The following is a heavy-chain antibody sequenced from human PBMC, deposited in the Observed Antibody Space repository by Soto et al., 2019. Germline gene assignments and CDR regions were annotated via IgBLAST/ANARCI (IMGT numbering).Heavy chain of an antibody. CDR1: GFTFSSYG. CDR2: IWYDGSNK. J-gene: IGHJ4*02. Sequence: GGSLRLSCAASGFTFSSYGMHWVRQAPGKGLEWVAVIWYDGSNKYYADSVKGRFTISRDNSKNTLYLQMNSLRAEDTAVYYCASAVVPSGDYGNFDYWGQGTLVTVSS. CDR3: ASAVVPSGDYGNFDY. D-gene: IGHD4-17*01. V-gene: IGHV3-33*01.